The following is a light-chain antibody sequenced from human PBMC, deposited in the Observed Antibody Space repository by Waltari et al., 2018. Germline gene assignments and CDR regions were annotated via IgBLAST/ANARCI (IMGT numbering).Light chain of an antibody. CDR3: QQYYSTRFT. CDR1: QSVLYSSNNKNY. J-gene: IGKJ3*01. CDR2: WAS. V-gene: IGKV4-1*01. Sequence: DIVMTQSPDSLAVSLGERATINCKSSQSVLYSSNNKNYLAWYQQKPGQPPKLLIYWASTRESGVPDRFSGSGSGTDFTLTISSLQAEDEAVYYCQQYYSTRFTFGPGTKVDIK.